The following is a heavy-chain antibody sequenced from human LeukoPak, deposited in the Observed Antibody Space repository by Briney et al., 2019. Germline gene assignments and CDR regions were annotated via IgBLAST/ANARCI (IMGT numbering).Heavy chain of an antibody. CDR2: ISSSGSTI. J-gene: IGHJ3*02. CDR1: GFTFSSYE. Sequence: PEGSLRLSCAASGFTFSSYEMNWVRQAPGKGLEWVSYISSSGSTIYYADSVKGRFTISGDNAKNSLYLQMNSLRAEDTAVYYCARKRRWSPGAFDIWGQGTMVTVSS. D-gene: IGHD3-3*01. V-gene: IGHV3-48*03. CDR3: ARKRRWSPGAFDI.